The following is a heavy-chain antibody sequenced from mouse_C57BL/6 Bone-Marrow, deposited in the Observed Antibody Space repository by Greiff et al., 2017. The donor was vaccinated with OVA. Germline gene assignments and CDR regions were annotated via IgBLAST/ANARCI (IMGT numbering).Heavy chain of an antibody. V-gene: IGHV1-81*01. Sequence: QVQLQQSGAELARPGASVTLSCKASGYTFTSYGIRWVKQRTGQGLEWIGEIYPRSGNTDYNEKFKGKATLTADKSSSTAYMELRSLTSEDSAVYSCARYRTTVVPFDYWGQGTTLTVSS. J-gene: IGHJ2*01. CDR2: IYPRSGNT. CDR1: GYTFTSYG. D-gene: IGHD1-1*01. CDR3: ARYRTTVVPFDY.